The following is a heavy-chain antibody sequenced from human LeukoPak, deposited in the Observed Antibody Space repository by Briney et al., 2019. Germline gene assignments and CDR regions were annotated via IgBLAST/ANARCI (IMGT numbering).Heavy chain of an antibody. V-gene: IGHV3-23*01. CDR2: ISGSGGST. J-gene: IGHJ4*02. CDR1: GFTFSSYA. Sequence: GGSLRLSCAASGFTFSSYAMSWVRQAPGKGLEWVSAISGSGGSTYYADSVKGRSTISRDNSKNTLYLQMNSLRAEDTAVYYCAKVTYYDFWSGYSFDYWGQGTLVTASS. CDR3: AKVTYYDFWSGYSFDY. D-gene: IGHD3-3*01.